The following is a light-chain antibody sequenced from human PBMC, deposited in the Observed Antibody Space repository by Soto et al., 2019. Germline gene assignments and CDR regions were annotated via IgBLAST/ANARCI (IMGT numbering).Light chain of an antibody. CDR1: QGISNL. CDR3: QQYSAYPRT. J-gene: IGKJ5*01. V-gene: IGKV1-16*01. Sequence: DIQLTQSPSSLSASVGDRVTITCRASQGISNLLAWHQQKPGKAPKSLIKTTSILQSGVPSRFSGSGSETDFTLTISGLQPEDFAAYYCQQYSAYPRTFGQGTRLELK. CDR2: TTS.